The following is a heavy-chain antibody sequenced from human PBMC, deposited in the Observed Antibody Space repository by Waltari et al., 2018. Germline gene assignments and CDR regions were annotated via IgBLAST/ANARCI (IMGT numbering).Heavy chain of an antibody. D-gene: IGHD1-26*01. V-gene: IGHV4-39*07. CDR2: IYYSGST. J-gene: IGHJ4*02. Sequence: QLQLQESGPGLVKPSETLSLTCTVSGGSISSSSYYWGWIRQPPGKGLEWIGSIYYSGSTYYNPSLKSRVTISVDTSKNQFSLKLSSVTAADTAGYYCARAWSGSYFIDYWGQGTLVTVSS. CDR1: GGSISSSSYY. CDR3: ARAWSGSYFIDY.